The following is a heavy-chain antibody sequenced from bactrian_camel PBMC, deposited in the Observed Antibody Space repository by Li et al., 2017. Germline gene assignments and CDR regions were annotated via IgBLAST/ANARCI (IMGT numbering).Heavy chain of an antibody. CDR2: IYTGGSSA. D-gene: IGHD7*01. CDR3: AAGGTGCRVGAEFLGT. Sequence: HVQLVESGGGSVQPGGSLRLSCVATGYTPSSYCMAWFRQAPGKEREAVARIYTGGSSAEYADSVEGRFTIFIDHVMGTLDLQMNSLEPEDSGTYYCAAGGTGCRVGAEFLGTWGRGTQVTVS. V-gene: IGHV3S1*01. CDR1: GYTPSSYC. J-gene: IGHJ4*01.